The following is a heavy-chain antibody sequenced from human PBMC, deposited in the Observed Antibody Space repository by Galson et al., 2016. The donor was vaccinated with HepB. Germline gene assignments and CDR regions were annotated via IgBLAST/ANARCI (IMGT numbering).Heavy chain of an antibody. CDR1: GDSISTPHW. CDR2: IHQSGTT. J-gene: IGHJ4*02. Sequence: SETLSLTCTVSGDSISTPHWWSWVRQPPGKGLEWIGEIHQSGTTNYHPSLMSRVAMSIDQSKDQLSLVLTSVRGADTAVYFCARHFPGGITRGFDYWGRGALVTVSS. CDR3: ARHFPGGITRGFDY. V-gene: IGHV4-4*02. D-gene: IGHD1-14*01.